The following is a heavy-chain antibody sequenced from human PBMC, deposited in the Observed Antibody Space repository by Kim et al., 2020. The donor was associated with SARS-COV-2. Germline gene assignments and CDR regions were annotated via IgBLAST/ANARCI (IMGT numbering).Heavy chain of an antibody. V-gene: IGHV4-39*01. Sequence: GSLRLSCTVSGGSISSSSYYWGWIRQPPGKGLEWIGSIYYSGSTYYNPSLKSRVTISVDTSKNQFSLKLSSVTAADTAVYYCARHAVTRSSSWYPRGWFDPWGQGTLVTVSS. CDR1: GGSISSSSYY. CDR2: IYYSGST. J-gene: IGHJ5*02. CDR3: ARHAVTRSSSWYPRGWFDP. D-gene: IGHD6-13*01.